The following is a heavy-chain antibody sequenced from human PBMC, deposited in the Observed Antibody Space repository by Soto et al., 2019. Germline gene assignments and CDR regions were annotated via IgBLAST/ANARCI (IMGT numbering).Heavy chain of an antibody. CDR3: ARGTPGYSTTWYHFDY. J-gene: IGHJ4*02. CDR2: IYDSGRS. D-gene: IGHD6-13*01. Sequence: SETLSLTCTVSGGSVSSYCWTWIRQPPGKGLEWIGYIYDSGRSNHNPSLRSRVTISLDTSKKQFSLNLYSVTAADTAVYYCARGTPGYSTTWYHFDYWGPGILVTVS. CDR1: GGSVSSYC. V-gene: IGHV4-59*02.